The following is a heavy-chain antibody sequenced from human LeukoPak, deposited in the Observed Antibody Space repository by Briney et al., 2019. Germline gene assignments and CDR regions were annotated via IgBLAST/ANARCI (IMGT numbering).Heavy chain of an antibody. CDR3: ARDREGYSGSSHPSY. D-gene: IGHD5-12*01. V-gene: IGHV1-2*02. Sequence: ASVKVSCKASGYTFTGYYMHWVRQAPGQGLEWMGWINPNSGGTNYAQKFQGRVTMTRDTSISTVYMELSSLRSEDTAVYYCARDREGYSGSSHPSYWGQGTLVTVSS. CDR1: GYTFTGYY. J-gene: IGHJ4*02. CDR2: INPNSGGT.